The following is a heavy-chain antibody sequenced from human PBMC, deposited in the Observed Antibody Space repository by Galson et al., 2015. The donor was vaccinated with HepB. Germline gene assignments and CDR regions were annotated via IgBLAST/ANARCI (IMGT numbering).Heavy chain of an antibody. CDR2: INPNSGGT. CDR3: AREPLGRYYDSSGYPGAFDI. Sequence: SVKVSCKASGYTFTGYYMHWVRQAPGQGLEWMGWINPNSGGTNYAQKFQGWVTMTRDTSISTAYMELSRLRSDDTAVYYCAREPLGRYYDSSGYPGAFDIWGQGTMVTVSS. CDR1: GYTFTGYY. D-gene: IGHD3-22*01. V-gene: IGHV1-2*04. J-gene: IGHJ3*02.